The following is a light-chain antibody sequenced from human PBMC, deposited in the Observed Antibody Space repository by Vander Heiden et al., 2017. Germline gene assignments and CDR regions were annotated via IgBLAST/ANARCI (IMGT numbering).Light chain of an antibody. CDR3: QAYDSSLSGWV. J-gene: IGLJ3*02. CDR2: FTN. V-gene: IGLV1-40*01. CDR1: SSNIGAGYH. Sequence: QSELTQPPSVSGAPGQRVTISCPGSSSNIGAGYHVHLYQQLPGTAPKLLISFTNNRPSGVPDRFSGSKSGTSASLTIAGLQADDESDYYCQAYDSSLSGWVFGGGTKLTVL.